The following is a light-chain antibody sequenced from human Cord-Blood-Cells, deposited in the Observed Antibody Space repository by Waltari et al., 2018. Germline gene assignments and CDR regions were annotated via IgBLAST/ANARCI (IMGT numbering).Light chain of an antibody. J-gene: IGLJ3*02. CDR3: SSYTSSSTWV. Sequence: QSALTQPASVSGSPGQSITISCTGTRSDVGGYNYVSWYQQHPGKAPKLMIYDVSNRPAGVSNRFSGSNSGNTASLTISGLQAEDEADYYCSSYTSSSTWVFGGGTKLTVL. CDR2: DVS. V-gene: IGLV2-14*03. CDR1: RSDVGGYNY.